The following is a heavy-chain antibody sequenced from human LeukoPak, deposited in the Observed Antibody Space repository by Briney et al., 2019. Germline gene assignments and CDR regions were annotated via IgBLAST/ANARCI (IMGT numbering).Heavy chain of an antibody. CDR3: ARFMIREVTADNWFDP. CDR1: GFTFSGFY. D-gene: IGHD3-10*01. CDR2: ISSSGSII. V-gene: IGHV3-11*01. Sequence: GGSLRLSCAASGFTFSGFYMTWICQAPGKGLEWVSYISSSGSIIYYTDSVKGRFTISRDNAKNSLSLQMNSLRAEDTAVYYCARFMIREVTADNWFDPWGQGTLVTVSS. J-gene: IGHJ5*02.